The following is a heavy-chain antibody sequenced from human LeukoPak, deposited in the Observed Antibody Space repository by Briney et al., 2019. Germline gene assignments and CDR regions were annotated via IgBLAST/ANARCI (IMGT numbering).Heavy chain of an antibody. V-gene: IGHV2-70*11. CDR1: GFSLSTSGMC. CDR3: ARIRCGVVVGATDATDI. Sequence: SGPALVKPTQTLTLTCTFSGFSLSTSGMCVSWIRQPPGKALEWLARIDWDDDKYYTTSLKTRLSISKDTSKNQVFLTMTNMDLLDTATYYCARIRCGVVVGATDATDIWGKGTMVTVFS. CDR2: IDWDDDK. D-gene: IGHD2-15*01. J-gene: IGHJ3*02.